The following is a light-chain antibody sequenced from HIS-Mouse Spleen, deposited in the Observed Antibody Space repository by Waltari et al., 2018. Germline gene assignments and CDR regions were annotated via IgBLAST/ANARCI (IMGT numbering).Light chain of an antibody. V-gene: IGLV3-10*01. J-gene: IGLJ2*01. CDR3: YSTDSSGNHRV. Sequence: SYELTQPPSVSVSPGQPARITCSGDALPTQYAHWYQQKLGQAPVLVIYEDSKRPSGIPERFSGSSSGTMATLTISGAQVEDEADYYCYSTDSSGNHRVFGGGTKLTVL. CDR1: ALPTQY. CDR2: EDS.